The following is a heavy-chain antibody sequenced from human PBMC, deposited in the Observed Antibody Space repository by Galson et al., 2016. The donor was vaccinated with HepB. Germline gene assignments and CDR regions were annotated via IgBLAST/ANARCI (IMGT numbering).Heavy chain of an antibody. CDR1: GGTFSSYT. V-gene: IGHV1-69*13. Sequence: SVKVSCKGSGGTFSSYTISWVRQAPGQGLEWMGGIIPMFGTVKYAQKFQGRGTITADYSTSTVYMDLSSLGPEDTATYYCEREHYAFDMWGQGTLVTVSS. J-gene: IGHJ3*02. D-gene: IGHD3-3*02. CDR2: IIPMFGTV. CDR3: EREHYAFDM.